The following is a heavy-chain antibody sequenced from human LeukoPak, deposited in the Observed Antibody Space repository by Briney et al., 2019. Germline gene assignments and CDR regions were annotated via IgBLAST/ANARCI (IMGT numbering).Heavy chain of an antibody. CDR2: ISSSSYI. CDR1: GFTFSTYS. Sequence: GGSLRLSCAASGFTFSTYSMNWVRQAPGKGLECVSSISSSSYIYYADSVKGRFTISRDNSKNTLYLQMNSLRAEDTALYYCAKWAVADTFYYYYMGVWGKGTTVTVSS. J-gene: IGHJ6*03. D-gene: IGHD6-19*01. CDR3: AKWAVADTFYYYYMGV. V-gene: IGHV3-21*04.